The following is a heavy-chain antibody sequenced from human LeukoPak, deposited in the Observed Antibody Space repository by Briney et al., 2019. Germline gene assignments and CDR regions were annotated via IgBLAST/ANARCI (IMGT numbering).Heavy chain of an antibody. Sequence: GGYLRLSCAASGFPVNKYDMHWVRQAPGKGLEWVSYIDAGATPTNYADSVWGRFTLSRDNAQNSVHLQMNSLRDEDTAVYYCVRGRLLRSTKYFDYWGQGALVTVSS. CDR3: VRGRLLRSTKYFDY. D-gene: IGHD2-21*02. V-gene: IGHV3-48*03. J-gene: IGHJ4*02. CDR1: GFPVNKYD. CDR2: IDAGATPT.